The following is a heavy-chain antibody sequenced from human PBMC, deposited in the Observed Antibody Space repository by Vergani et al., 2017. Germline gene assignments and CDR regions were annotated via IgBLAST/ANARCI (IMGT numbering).Heavy chain of an antibody. V-gene: IGHV1-69*04. J-gene: IGHJ5*02. CDR1: GGTFSSYA. CDR2: IIPILGIA. D-gene: IGHD6-13*01. Sequence: QVQLVQSGAEVKKPGSSVKVSCKASGGTFSSYAISWVRQAPGQGLEWMGRIIPILGIANYAQKFQGRVTITADKSTSTAYMELSSLSSEDTAVYYCARARIAAAGIGWFDPWGQGTLVTVSS. CDR3: ARARIAAAGIGWFDP.